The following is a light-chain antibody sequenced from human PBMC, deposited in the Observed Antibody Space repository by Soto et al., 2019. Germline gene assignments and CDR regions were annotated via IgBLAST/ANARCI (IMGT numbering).Light chain of an antibody. Sequence: EIVVTQSPATLSVSPGERATLSCRASQSVGSNLAGYQQRPGQAPRLLIYGASTRATGIPARFSGSGSGTGFTLTISSLQSEDFAVYYCQEYNNWPPWTFGQGTKVEI. CDR1: QSVGSN. CDR2: GAS. J-gene: IGKJ1*01. CDR3: QEYNNWPPWT. V-gene: IGKV3-15*01.